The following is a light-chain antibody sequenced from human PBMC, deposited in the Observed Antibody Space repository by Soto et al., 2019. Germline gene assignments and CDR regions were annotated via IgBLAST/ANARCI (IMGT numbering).Light chain of an antibody. V-gene: IGKV3-20*01. CDR1: QSISLNY. CDR3: QQYGSSPYT. J-gene: IGKJ2*01. Sequence: EIVLTQSPGTLSLSPGERATLSCRASQSISLNYLAWYQQKPGQTPRLLIYGASSRATGIPDRFSAGGSGTDFTLTITRLEPEDFAVYYCQQYGSSPYTFGQGTKLEIK. CDR2: GAS.